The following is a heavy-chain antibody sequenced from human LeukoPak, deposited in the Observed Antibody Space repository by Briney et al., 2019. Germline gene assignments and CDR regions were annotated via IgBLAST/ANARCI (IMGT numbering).Heavy chain of an antibody. CDR3: AISHAFDI. CDR2: ISYDGSNK. CDR1: GFTFSSYA. V-gene: IGHV3-30*14. J-gene: IGHJ3*02. Sequence: GRSLRLSCAASGFTFSSYAMHWVRQAPGKGLEWVAVISYDGSNKYYADSVKGRFTISRDNSKNTLYLQMNSLRAEDTAVYYCAISHAFDIWAKGQWSPSLQ.